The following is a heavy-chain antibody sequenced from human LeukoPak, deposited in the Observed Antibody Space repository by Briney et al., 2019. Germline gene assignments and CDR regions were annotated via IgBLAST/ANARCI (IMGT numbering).Heavy chain of an antibody. V-gene: IGHV4-38-2*01. CDR3: AIAIAYCSGGSCYSGWFDP. CDR2: IYHSGST. D-gene: IGHD2-15*01. Sequence: PSETLSLTCAVSGYSISSGYYWGWIRQPPGKGLEWIGSIYHSGSTYYNPSLKSRVTISVDTSKNQFSLKLSSVTAADTAVYYCAIAIAYCSGGSCYSGWFDPWGQGTLVTVSS. CDR1: GYSISSGYY. J-gene: IGHJ5*02.